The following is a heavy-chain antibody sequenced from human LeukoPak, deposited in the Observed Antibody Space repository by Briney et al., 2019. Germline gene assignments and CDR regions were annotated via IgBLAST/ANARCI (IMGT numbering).Heavy chain of an antibody. CDR3: ARAPRYCSSTSCYAPPGVDYYYYGMDV. CDR2: IIPIFGTA. V-gene: IGHV1-69*13. CDR1: GGTFSSHA. J-gene: IGHJ6*02. Sequence: ASVKVSCKASGGTFSSHAISWVRQAPGQGLEWMGGIIPIFGTAKYAQKFQGRVTITADESTSTAYMELSSLRSEDTAVYYCARAPRYCSSTSCYAPPGVDYYYYGMDVWGQGTTVTVSS. D-gene: IGHD2-2*01.